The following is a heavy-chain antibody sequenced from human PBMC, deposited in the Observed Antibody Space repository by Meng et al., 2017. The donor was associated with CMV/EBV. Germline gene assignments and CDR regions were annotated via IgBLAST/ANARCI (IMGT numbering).Heavy chain of an antibody. D-gene: IGHD6-13*01. V-gene: IGHV3-30*04. CDR3: ARGQAAAGTVY. J-gene: IGHJ4*02. CDR2: ISYDGSNK. Sequence: LSCAGSGFTFSSYAMHWVRQAPGEGLEWVAVISYDGSNKYYADSVEGRFTISRDNSKNTLYLQMNSLRAEDTAVYYCARGQAAAGTVYWGQGTLVTVSS. CDR1: GFTFSSYA.